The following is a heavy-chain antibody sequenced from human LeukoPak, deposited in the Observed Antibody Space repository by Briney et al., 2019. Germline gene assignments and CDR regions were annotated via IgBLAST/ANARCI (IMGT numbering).Heavy chain of an antibody. D-gene: IGHD1-26*01. CDR3: ANDRYSGSYYPGDY. CDR1: GFTFSSYA. CDR2: ISGSGGST. J-gene: IGHJ4*02. V-gene: IGHV3-23*01. Sequence: TGGSLRLSCAASGFTFSSYAMSWVRQAPGKGLEWVSAISGSGGSTYYADSVKGRFTISRDNSKNTLYLQMNSLRAEDTAVYYCANDRYSGSYYPGDYWDQGTLVTVSS.